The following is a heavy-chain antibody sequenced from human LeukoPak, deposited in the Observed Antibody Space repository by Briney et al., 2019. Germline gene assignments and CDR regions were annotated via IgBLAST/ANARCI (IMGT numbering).Heavy chain of an antibody. D-gene: IGHD5-24*01. J-gene: IGHJ4*02. CDR3: ARVEMATITVSDY. CDR1: GFTFSSYG. V-gene: IGHV3-21*01. Sequence: GGSLRLSCAASGFTFSSYGMSWVRQAPGKGLEWVSSISSSSSYIYYADSVKGRFTISRDNAKNSLYLQMNSLRAEDTAVYYCARVEMATITVSDYWGQGTLVTVSS. CDR2: ISSSSSYI.